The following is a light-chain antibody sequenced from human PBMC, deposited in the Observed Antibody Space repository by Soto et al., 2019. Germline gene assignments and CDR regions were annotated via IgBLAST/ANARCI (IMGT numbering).Light chain of an antibody. CDR1: SSDVGGYNY. Sequence: QSALTQPASVSGSPGQSITISCTGTSSDVGGYNYVSWYQQHPGKAPKLMIYDVSNRPSGVSNRFSGSKSGNTASLTISGLQAEDEAAYYCRSYTSSSTPCVFGPGTKLTVL. V-gene: IGLV2-14*01. J-gene: IGLJ1*01. CDR2: DVS. CDR3: RSYTSSSTPCV.